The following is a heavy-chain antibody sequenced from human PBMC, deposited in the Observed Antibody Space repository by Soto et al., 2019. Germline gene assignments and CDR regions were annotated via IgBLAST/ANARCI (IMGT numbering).Heavy chain of an antibody. CDR2: TYYRSKWYN. J-gene: IGHJ6*02. V-gene: IGHV6-1*01. CDR1: GDSVSSNSAA. D-gene: IGHD3-3*01. Sequence: QNLSLTCAISGDSVSSNSAAWNWLRQSPSRGLEWLGRTYYRSKWYNDYALSVKSRITINPDTSKNQFSLQLNSVTPEDTAVYYFARAGDYDFWSCYTGQYYYYAMDVWGQGTTVTVSS. CDR3: ARAGDYDFWSCYTGQYYYYAMDV.